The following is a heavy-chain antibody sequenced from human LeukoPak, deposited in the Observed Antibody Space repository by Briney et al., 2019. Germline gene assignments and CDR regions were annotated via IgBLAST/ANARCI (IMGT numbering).Heavy chain of an antibody. Sequence: SETLSLTCTVSGGSISSGSYYWSWIRQPAGKGLEWIGRIYTSGSTNYNPSLKSRVTISVDTSKNQFSLKLSSVTAADTAVYYCARDMSGWPYYYGMDVWGQGTTVTVSS. CDR3: ARDMSGWPYYYGMDV. CDR2: IYTSGST. CDR1: GGSISSGSYY. J-gene: IGHJ6*02. V-gene: IGHV4-61*02. D-gene: IGHD6-19*01.